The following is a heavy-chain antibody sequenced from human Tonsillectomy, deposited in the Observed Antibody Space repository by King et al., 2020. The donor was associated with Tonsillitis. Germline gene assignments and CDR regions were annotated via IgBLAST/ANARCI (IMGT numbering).Heavy chain of an antibody. CDR1: GGSIGSSGYY. V-gene: IGHV4-39*01. Sequence: LQLQESGPGLVKPSETLSLTCTVSGGSIGSSGYYWGWIRQPPGKGLEWIGSIYYVGNTYYNPSLKSRVTISVDTSKNQFSLKLSSVTVADTGVYYCARHPSEGATVTTYWGQGKLVTVSS. CDR3: ARHPSEGATVTTY. J-gene: IGHJ4*02. CDR2: IYYVGNT. D-gene: IGHD4-17*01.